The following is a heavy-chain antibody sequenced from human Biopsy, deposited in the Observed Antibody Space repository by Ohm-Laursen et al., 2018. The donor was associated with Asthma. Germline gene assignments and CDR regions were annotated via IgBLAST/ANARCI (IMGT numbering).Heavy chain of an antibody. J-gene: IGHJ5*02. V-gene: IGHV1-2*06. Sequence: GASVKVSCKTSGYTFIGYHIHWVRQAPGQGLEWVGRINPNSGGTNYAQKFQGRVTMTSDTSISTAYIELSRLRSDDTALYYCARGQKSPGDRWFDPWGQGTLVTVSS. CDR3: ARGQKSPGDRWFDP. CDR2: INPNSGGT. CDR1: GYTFIGYH. D-gene: IGHD7-27*01.